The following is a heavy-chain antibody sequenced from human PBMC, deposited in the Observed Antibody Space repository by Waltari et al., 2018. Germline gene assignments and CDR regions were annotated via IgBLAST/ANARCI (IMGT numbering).Heavy chain of an antibody. CDR3: ARDRGRGLYLDS. D-gene: IGHD2-15*01. CDR1: GDSMTTSDC. V-gene: IGHV4-4*02. CDR2: FRGDGRT. J-gene: IGHJ4*02. Sequence: QLQLQESGPGLVKPSGTLSLTCAVSGDSMTTSDCWSWVRQSPGKGLEWIGQFRGDGRTNYNPSVASRVTISLDTSTNQYSLRVTSAAAADTAVYYCARDRGRGLYLDSWGQGILVTVSS.